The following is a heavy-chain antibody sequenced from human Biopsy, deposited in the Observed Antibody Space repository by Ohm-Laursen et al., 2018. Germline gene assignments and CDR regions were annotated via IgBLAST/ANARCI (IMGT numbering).Heavy chain of an antibody. Sequence: GTLSLTCTVSGGSLNFYYWSWIRQPPGKGLEWIGYMYYSGSTKYSPSLKNRVTVSFDTSRSQFSLKLTSMTPADTAVYYCVRGRSPATYWGQGALVIVSS. V-gene: IGHV4-59*01. J-gene: IGHJ4*02. CDR3: VRGRSPATY. CDR1: GGSLNFYY. D-gene: IGHD3-16*01. CDR2: MYYSGST.